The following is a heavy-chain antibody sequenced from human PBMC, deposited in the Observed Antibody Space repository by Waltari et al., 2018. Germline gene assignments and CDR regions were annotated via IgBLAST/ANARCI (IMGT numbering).Heavy chain of an antibody. CDR3: ARKRGYSYSSGWYSPGHYYYGMDV. J-gene: IGHJ6*02. Sequence: QVQLQQWGAGLLKPSETLSLTCAVYGGSLSGYYWSWIRQPPGKGLEWIGEITHSGSTNYNPPLKSRVTISVATSKNQFSLKLSAVTAADTAGYYCARKRGYSYSSGWYSPGHYYYGMDVWGQGTTVTVSS. D-gene: IGHD6-19*01. CDR1: GGSLSGYY. CDR2: ITHSGST. V-gene: IGHV4-34*01.